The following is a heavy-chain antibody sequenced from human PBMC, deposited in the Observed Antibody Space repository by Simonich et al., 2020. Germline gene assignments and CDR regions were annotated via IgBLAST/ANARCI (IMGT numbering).Heavy chain of an antibody. D-gene: IGHD7-27*01. CDR3: AREVLTGIFTFDY. J-gene: IGHJ4*02. CDR1: GYTFTGYY. CDR2: INPNSGGT. Sequence: QVQLVQSGAEVKKPGASVKVSCKASGYTFTGYYMHWVRQAPGQGLEWMVWINPNSGGTNDAQKLQGRVTMTRYTSISTAYMELSRLRSDDTAVYYCAREVLTGIFTFDYWGQGTLVTVSS. V-gene: IGHV1-2*02.